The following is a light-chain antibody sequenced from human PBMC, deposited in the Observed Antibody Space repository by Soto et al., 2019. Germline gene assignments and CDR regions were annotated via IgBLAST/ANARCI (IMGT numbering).Light chain of an antibody. V-gene: IGLV2-8*01. CDR3: SSYAGRNIVL. CDR1: SSDVGGYKY. Sequence: QSALTQPPSASGSPGQSVTIACTGTSSDVGGYKYVSWYQQHPGKAPKLMIYEVNQPPSGVPDRFSGSKSGHTASLTVSGLQADDEADYFCSSYAGRNIVLFGGGTKLTVL. J-gene: IGLJ2*01. CDR2: EVN.